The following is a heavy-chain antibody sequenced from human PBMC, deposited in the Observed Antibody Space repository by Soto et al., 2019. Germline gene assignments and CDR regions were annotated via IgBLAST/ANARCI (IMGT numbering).Heavy chain of an antibody. CDR1: GGSISSGGYY. CDR3: AISQDFWSGYYTGMIYYFDY. Sequence: SETLSLTCTVSGGSISSGGYYWSWIRQHPGKGLEWIGYIYYSGSTYYNPSLKSRVTISVDTSKNQFYLKLSSVTAADTAVYYCAISQDFWSGYYTGMIYYFDYWGQGTLVTVSS. J-gene: IGHJ4*02. V-gene: IGHV4-31*03. D-gene: IGHD3-3*01. CDR2: IYYSGST.